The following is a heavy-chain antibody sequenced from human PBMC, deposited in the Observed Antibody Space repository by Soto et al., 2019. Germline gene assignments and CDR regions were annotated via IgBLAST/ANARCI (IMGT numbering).Heavy chain of an antibody. Sequence: QVELVQSGAEVKKPGASVRVSCQDSEDTFTHYDLNLVRQATGQGLEWMGWMNPNTGNIDYAHKFQGRVTMTRDTSTKTVYMELSSLRSDDTAVYYCVRRVASGHRSWFDPCGQGTLVTVSS. J-gene: IGHJ5*02. V-gene: IGHV1-8*01. CDR1: EDTFTHYD. CDR3: VRRVASGHRSWFDP. CDR2: MNPNTGNI. D-gene: IGHD2-21*01.